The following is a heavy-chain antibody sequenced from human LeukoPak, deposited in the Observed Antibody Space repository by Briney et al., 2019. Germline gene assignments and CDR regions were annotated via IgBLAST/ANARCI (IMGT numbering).Heavy chain of an antibody. D-gene: IGHD3-22*01. J-gene: IGHJ4*02. V-gene: IGHV3-74*01. CDR3: TTGPSFGYEW. CDR2: IKTDGRIT. CDR1: GVTFSNHW. Sequence: GGSLRLSCAASGVTFSNHWMHWVRQAPGKGLVWVSLIKTDGRITIYADSVKGRFTISRDDGKSTLYLQMNSLRAEDTAIYYCTTGPSFGYEWWGQGTVVTVSS.